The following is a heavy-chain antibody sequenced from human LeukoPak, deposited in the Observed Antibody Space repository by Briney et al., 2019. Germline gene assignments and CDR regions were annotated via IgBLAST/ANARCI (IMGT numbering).Heavy chain of an antibody. V-gene: IGHV4-39*07. CDR1: GGSISSSSYY. Sequence: SETLSLTCSVSGGSISSSSYYWGWIRQPPGKGLEWIGNIYYSGSTYYNPSLKSRVTMSVDTSKNQFSLKLSSVTAADTAVYYCARANPERGQYSSSWYDYWGQGTLVTVSA. J-gene: IGHJ4*02. D-gene: IGHD6-13*01. CDR3: ARANPERGQYSSSWYDY. CDR2: IYYSGST.